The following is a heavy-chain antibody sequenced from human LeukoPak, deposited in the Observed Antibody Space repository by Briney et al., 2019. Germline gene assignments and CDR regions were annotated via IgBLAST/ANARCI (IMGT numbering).Heavy chain of an antibody. Sequence: GGSLRLSCAASGFTFSSYSMNWVRQAPGKGLEWVSSISSSSSYIYYADSVKGRFTISRDNAKNSLYLQMNSLRAEDTAVCYCARDRGLYDSSGYYYLDYWGQGTLVTVSS. V-gene: IGHV3-21*01. J-gene: IGHJ4*02. CDR2: ISSSSSYI. D-gene: IGHD3-22*01. CDR3: ARDRGLYDSSGYYYLDY. CDR1: GFTFSSYS.